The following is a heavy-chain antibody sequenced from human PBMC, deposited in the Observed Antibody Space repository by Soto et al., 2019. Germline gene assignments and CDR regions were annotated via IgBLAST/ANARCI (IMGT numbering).Heavy chain of an antibody. CDR1: GFTFSSYG. D-gene: IGHD3-10*01. CDR2: ISYDGSNK. Sequence: GGSLRLSCAASGFTFSSYGMHWVRQAPGKGLEWVAVISYDGSNKYYADSVRGRFTISRDNAKNSLYLQMNSLRAEDTAVYYCARDLPRYGSGRAIGYWGQGTLVTVSS. CDR3: ARDLPRYGSGRAIGY. V-gene: IGHV3-30*03. J-gene: IGHJ4*02.